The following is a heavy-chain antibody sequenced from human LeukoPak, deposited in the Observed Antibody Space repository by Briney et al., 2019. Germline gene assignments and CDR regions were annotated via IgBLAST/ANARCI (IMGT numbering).Heavy chain of an antibody. J-gene: IGHJ4*02. D-gene: IGHD3-22*01. CDR2: ISYDGRKM. CDR1: GFTFSDYG. V-gene: IGHV3-30*03. CDR3: ARGYYDSSGYYYLPDY. Sequence: GGSLRLSCVASGFTFSDYGIHWVRQAPGKGLEWVAVISYDGRKMKYADSVKGRFTISRDNSKDTLSLRMNTLRTEDTAVYYCARGYYDSSGYYYLPDYWGQGTLVTVSS.